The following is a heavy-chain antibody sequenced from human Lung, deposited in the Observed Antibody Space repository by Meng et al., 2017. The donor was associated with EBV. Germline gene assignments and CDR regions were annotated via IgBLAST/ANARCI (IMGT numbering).Heavy chain of an antibody. CDR3: AHQAVAGTRGWFDP. V-gene: IGHV1-2*06. CDR1: GYTFTGYY. D-gene: IGHD6-19*01. J-gene: IGHJ5*02. CDR2: INPNSGGT. Sequence: QVQLVQSGAEVKNPGAPVKVSCKASGYTFTGYYMHWVRQAPGQGLEWMGRINPNSGGTNYAQKFQGRVTMTRDTSISTAYMELSRLRSDDTAVYYCAHQAVAGTRGWFDPWGQGTLVTVSS.